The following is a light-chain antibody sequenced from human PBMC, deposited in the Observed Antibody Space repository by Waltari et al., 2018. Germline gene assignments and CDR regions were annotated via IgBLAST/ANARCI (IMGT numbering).Light chain of an antibody. J-gene: IGKJ1*01. V-gene: IGKV3-20*01. Sequence: EVVLTQSPGTLSLSPGERATLSCRASQSVGKYLAWYRQKPGQAPRLLLYDASTRATGVPDRFSGSGFGTDFSLTISRLEPEDFAVYYCQKYVNLPATFGQGTRVEIK. CDR2: DAS. CDR3: QKYVNLPAT. CDR1: QSVGKY.